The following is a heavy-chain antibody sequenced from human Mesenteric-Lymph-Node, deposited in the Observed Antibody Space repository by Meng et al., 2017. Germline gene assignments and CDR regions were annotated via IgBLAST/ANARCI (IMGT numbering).Heavy chain of an antibody. Sequence: QAPLHRPLPGPVQPSHTLSLTCTVSGGSISSGEYYWSSLRQPPGKCPEWIGYIHHRGSAYYNPSLKSRVSISVDTSKNQFSLNLNSMTAADTAVYYCASFDHIPRRNYFDYWGQGTLVTVSS. CDR1: GGSISSGEYY. CDR2: IHHRGSA. CDR3: ASFDHIPRRNYFDY. V-gene: IGHV4-30-4*01. J-gene: IGHJ4*02. D-gene: IGHD2-21*01.